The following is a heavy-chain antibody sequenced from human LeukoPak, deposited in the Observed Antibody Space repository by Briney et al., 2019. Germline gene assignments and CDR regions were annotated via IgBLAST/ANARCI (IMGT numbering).Heavy chain of an antibody. J-gene: IGHJ6*03. D-gene: IGHD2-2*01. Sequence: PSETLSLTCTVSGGSISSYYWSWIRQPAGKGLEWIGRIYTSGSTNYNHSLKSRVTMSVDTSKNQFSLKLSSVTAADTAVYYCAGGVVPAATYYYYYYMDVWGKGTTVTVSS. CDR1: GGSISSYY. CDR2: IYTSGST. CDR3: AGGVVPAATYYYYYYMDV. V-gene: IGHV4-4*07.